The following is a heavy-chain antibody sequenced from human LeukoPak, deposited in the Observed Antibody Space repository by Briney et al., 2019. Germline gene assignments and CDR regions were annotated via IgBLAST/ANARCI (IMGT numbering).Heavy chain of an antibody. D-gene: IGHD2-2*01. CDR3: ATTPRYCSSTSCPIDY. V-gene: IGHV1-8*01. CDR1: GYTFTLYD. CDR2: MNPKSDNT. J-gene: IGHJ4*02. Sequence: SVKVSYKASGYTFTLYDINWVRQPTGQGLEWMRWMNPKSDNTGYTQKFQGRVTMTRNTSISTSYMELSSLRSEDTAVYYCATTPRYCSSTSCPIDYWGQGTLVTVSS.